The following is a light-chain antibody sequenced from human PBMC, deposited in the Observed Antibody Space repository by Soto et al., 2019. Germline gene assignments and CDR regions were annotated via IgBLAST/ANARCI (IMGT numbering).Light chain of an antibody. V-gene: IGKV1-39*01. Sequence: DIQMTQSPSSLSASVGDRVTITCRASQSISSYLNWYQQKPGKAPKFLIYAASSLQSGVPSRFSGSGSGTDFTLTISSLQPEDCATYYCQQSYSTPQTFGQGTKLEIK. J-gene: IGKJ2*01. CDR3: QQSYSTPQT. CDR2: AAS. CDR1: QSISSY.